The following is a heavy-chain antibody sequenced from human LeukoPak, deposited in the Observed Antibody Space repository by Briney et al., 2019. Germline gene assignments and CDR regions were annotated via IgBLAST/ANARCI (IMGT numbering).Heavy chain of an antibody. J-gene: IGHJ6*03. CDR2: INHSGST. CDR3: AREVGYSGYAYYYYYYMDV. Sequence: SETLSLTCAVYGGSFSGYYWSWIRQPPGKGLEWIGEINHSGSTNYNPSLKSRVTISVDTSKNQFSLKLSSVTAADTAVYYCAREVGYSGYAYYYYYYMDVWGKGTTVTVSS. V-gene: IGHV4-34*01. CDR1: GGSFSGYY. D-gene: IGHD5-12*01.